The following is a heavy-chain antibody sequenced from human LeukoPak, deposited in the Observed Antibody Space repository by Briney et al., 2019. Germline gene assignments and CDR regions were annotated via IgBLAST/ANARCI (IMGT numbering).Heavy chain of an antibody. CDR1: GGSISSSRHY. CDR2: IYYSGST. J-gene: IGHJ4*02. CDR3: ARARGDGLIDY. Sequence: PSETLSLTCSVSGGSISSSRHYWGWIRQPPGKGLEWIGTIYYSGSTYYNPSLKSRVTISLDTSKNQFSLKLSSVTAADTAVYYCARARGDGLIDYWGQGSLVTVSS. V-gene: IGHV4-39*07. D-gene: IGHD5-24*01.